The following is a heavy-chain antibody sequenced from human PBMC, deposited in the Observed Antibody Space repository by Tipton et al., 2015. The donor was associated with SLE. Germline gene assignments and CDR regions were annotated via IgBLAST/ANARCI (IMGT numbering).Heavy chain of an antibody. CDR1: GYTFISYH. Sequence: QSGAEVKKPGASVKVSCKASGYTFISYHINWVRQAPGQGLEWVGWMNAKSGNTGHAQKFQGRVTMTRNTSISTAYMELSSLTSDDTAVYYCVRAESPAYYYDMDVWGKGTTVTVSS. J-gene: IGHJ6*03. CDR3: VRAESPAYYYDMDV. D-gene: IGHD1-14*01. CDR2: MNAKSGNT. V-gene: IGHV1-8*02.